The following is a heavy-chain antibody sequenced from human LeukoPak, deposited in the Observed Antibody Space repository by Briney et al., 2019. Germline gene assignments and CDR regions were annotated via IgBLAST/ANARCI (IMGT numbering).Heavy chain of an antibody. D-gene: IGHD6-6*01. J-gene: IGHJ3*01. CDR3: RKRPGIEPRYDGFVL. Sequence: PGGSLRVSCAASGFSFSSYGRRWVRQAPGKGLVWVSRVNSDGSTTNYADSVKGRFTISRDNAKNLLYLQVISLRAEDTAVDYSRKRPGIEPRYDGFVLWGRGTMVTVSS. V-gene: IGHV3-74*01. CDR2: VNSDGSTT. CDR1: GFSFSSYG.